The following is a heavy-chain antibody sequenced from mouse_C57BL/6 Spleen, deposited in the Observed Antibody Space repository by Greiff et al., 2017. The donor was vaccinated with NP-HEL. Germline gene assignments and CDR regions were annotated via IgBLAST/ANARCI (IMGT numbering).Heavy chain of an antibody. D-gene: IGHD1-1*01. V-gene: IGHV1-61*01. J-gene: IGHJ3*01. CDR2: IYPSDSET. CDR3: ARGYYGSSYRVY. CDR1: GYTFTSYW. Sequence: VQLQQPGAELVRPGSSVKLSCKASGYTFTSYWMDWVKQRPGQGLEWIGNIYPSDSETHYNQKFKDKATLTVDKSSSTAYMQLSSLTSEDSAVYYCARGYYGSSYRVYWGQGTLVTVSA.